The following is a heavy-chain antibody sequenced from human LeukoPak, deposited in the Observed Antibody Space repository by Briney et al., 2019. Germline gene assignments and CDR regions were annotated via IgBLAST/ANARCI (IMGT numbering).Heavy chain of an antibody. CDR2: ISGSGGST. V-gene: IGHV3-23*01. J-gene: IGHJ4*02. CDR3: AKGAGYSSGWYFDY. CDR1: GFTFSSYA. Sequence: LPGGSLRLSCAASGFTFSSYAMSWVRQAPGKGLEWVSAISGSGGSTYYADSVKGRFTISRDNSKNTLYLQMNSLRAEDTAIYYCAKGAGYSSGWYFDYWGQGTLVTVSS. D-gene: IGHD6-19*01.